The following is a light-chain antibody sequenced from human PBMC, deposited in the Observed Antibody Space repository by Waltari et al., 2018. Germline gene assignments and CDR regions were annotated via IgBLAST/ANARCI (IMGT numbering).Light chain of an antibody. CDR2: HAS. CDR3: QQYGTSSLS. J-gene: IGKJ4*01. V-gene: IGKV3-20*01. CDR1: QSLSNNY. Sequence: EIVLTQSPGPLSLSPGERATLSCRASQSLSNNYLAWYQQKPGQAPRLLIYHASSRTTGIPDRFGGSGSGTDFTLSISRVEPEDFAVYYCQQYGTSSLSFGGGTKVEIK.